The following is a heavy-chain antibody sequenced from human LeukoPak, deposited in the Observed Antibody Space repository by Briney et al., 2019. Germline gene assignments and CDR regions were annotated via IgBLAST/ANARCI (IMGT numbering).Heavy chain of an antibody. CDR3: ARDASSSWYAWTGSDGMDV. D-gene: IGHD6-13*01. V-gene: IGHV3-74*01. CDR1: GFIFSSYW. Sequence: GGSLRLSCAASGFIFSSYWMHWFRQGPGKGLVWVSRISTDGSSTSYTDSVKGRFTISRDNSKNTLYLQMNSLRAEDTAVYYCARDASSSWYAWTGSDGMDVWGQGTTVTVSS. J-gene: IGHJ6*02. CDR2: ISTDGSST.